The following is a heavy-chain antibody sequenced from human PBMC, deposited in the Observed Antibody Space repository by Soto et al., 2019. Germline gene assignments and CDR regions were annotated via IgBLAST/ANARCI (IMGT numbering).Heavy chain of an antibody. CDR2: ISGSGGST. Sequence: GGSLRLSCAASGFTFSSYAMSWVRQAPGKGLEWVSAISGSGGSTYYADSVKGRFTISRDNSKNTLYLQMNSLRAEDTAVYYCAKDRFVLLLYDISNLLDYRGQGSSVIGSS. CDR3: AKDRFVLLLYDISNLLDY. J-gene: IGHJ4*02. V-gene: IGHV3-23*01. D-gene: IGHD2-8*01. CDR1: GFTFSSYA.